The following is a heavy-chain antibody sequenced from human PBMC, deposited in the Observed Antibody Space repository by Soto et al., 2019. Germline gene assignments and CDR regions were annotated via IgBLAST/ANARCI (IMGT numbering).Heavy chain of an antibody. CDR1: GFSLSNARMG. Sequence: VPTLVNPTETITLTCTVSGFSLSNARMGVSWIRQPPGKALEWLAHIFSNDEKSYSTSLKSRLTISKDTSKSQVVLTMTNMDPVDTATYYCARIVAVAGTWFQHWGQGTVVTV. CDR2: IFSNDEK. J-gene: IGHJ5*02. D-gene: IGHD6-19*01. CDR3: ARIVAVAGTWFQH. V-gene: IGHV2-26*01.